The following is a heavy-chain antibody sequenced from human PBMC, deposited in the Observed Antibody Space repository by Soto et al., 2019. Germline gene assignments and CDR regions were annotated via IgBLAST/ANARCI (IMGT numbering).Heavy chain of an antibody. Sequence: SVKVSCKASGCTFSSYAISWVRQAPGQGLEWMGGIIPIFGTANYAQKFQGRVTITADESTSTAYMELSSLRSEDTAVYYCAIVPFDSSGSYYLGYWGQGTPVTLSS. CDR2: IIPIFGTA. J-gene: IGHJ4*02. V-gene: IGHV1-69*13. CDR1: GCTFSSYA. D-gene: IGHD3-22*01. CDR3: AIVPFDSSGSYYLGY.